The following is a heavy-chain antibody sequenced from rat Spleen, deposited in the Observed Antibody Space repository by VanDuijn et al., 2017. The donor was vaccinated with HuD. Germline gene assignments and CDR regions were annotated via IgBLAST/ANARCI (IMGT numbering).Heavy chain of an antibody. V-gene: IGHV5-22*01. CDR3: ARSRDYFDY. Sequence: EVQLVESGGGLVQPGSPLKLSCAVSGFTFSDYYMAWVRQAPKKGLEWVASISYEGSGTYYGDSVKGRFTISRDNAKSTLYLQMDSLRSEDTATYYCARSRDYFDYWGQGVMVTLSS. J-gene: IGHJ2*01. CDR2: ISYEGSGT. D-gene: IGHD2-7*01. CDR1: GFTFSDYY.